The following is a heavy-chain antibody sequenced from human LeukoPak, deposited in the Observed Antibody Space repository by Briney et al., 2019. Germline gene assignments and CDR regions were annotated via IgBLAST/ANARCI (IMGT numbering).Heavy chain of an antibody. CDR3: AKEEWELLLLYYFDY. CDR2: ISYDGSNK. Sequence: GGSLRLSCAASGFTFSSYGMHWVRQAPGKGLEWVAVISYDGSNKYYADSVKGRFTISRDNSKNTLYLQMNSLRAEDTAVYYCAKEEWELLLLYYFDYWGQGTLVTVSS. J-gene: IGHJ4*02. D-gene: IGHD1-26*01. V-gene: IGHV3-30*18. CDR1: GFTFSSYG.